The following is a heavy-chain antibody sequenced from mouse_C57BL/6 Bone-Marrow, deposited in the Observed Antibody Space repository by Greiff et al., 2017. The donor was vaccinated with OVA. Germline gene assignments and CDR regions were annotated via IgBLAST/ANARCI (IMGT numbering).Heavy chain of an antibody. D-gene: IGHD1-1*01. V-gene: IGHV1-69*01. J-gene: IGHJ4*01. CDR2: LDPSGSYT. CDR1: GYTFTSYW. CDR3: ARIITTVVAGTDDAMDY. Sequence: QVQLQQPGAELVMPGASVKLSCKASGYTFTSYWMHWVKQRPGQGLEWIGELDPSGSYTNYNQKFKGKSTLTVDKSSSTAYMQLSSLTSEDSAVYYGARIITTVVAGTDDAMDYWGQGTSVTVSS.